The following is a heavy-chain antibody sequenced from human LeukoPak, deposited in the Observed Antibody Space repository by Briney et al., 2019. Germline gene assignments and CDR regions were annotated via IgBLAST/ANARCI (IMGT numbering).Heavy chain of an antibody. D-gene: IGHD5-24*01. CDR3: ATVLRDGYNLPFDY. V-gene: IGHV1-69*06. Sequence: ASVKVSCKASGGTFSSYAISWVRQAPGQGLEWMGGIIPIFGTAIYAQKFQGRVTMTEDTSTDTAYMELSSLRSEDTAVYYCATVLRDGYNLPFDYWGQGTLVTVSS. CDR2: IIPIFGTA. CDR1: GGTFSSYA. J-gene: IGHJ4*02.